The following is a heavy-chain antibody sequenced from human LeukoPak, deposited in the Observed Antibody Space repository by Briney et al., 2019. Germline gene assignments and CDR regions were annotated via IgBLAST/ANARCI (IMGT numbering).Heavy chain of an antibody. J-gene: IGHJ2*01. Sequence: ASVKVSCKASGYTFTGYYMHWVRQAPGQGLEWMGWINPNSGGTNYAQKFQGRVTMTRDTSISVAYMELSSLQSDDTAVYYCARNPDEHWLDESENWYFDLWGSGTLVTVSS. CDR2: INPNSGGT. D-gene: IGHD6-19*01. CDR1: GYTFTGYY. CDR3: ARNPDEHWLDESENWYFDL. V-gene: IGHV1-2*02.